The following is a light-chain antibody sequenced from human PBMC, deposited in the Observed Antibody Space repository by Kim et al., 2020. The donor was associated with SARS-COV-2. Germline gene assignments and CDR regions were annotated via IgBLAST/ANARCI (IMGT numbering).Light chain of an antibody. J-gene: IGKJ4*01. V-gene: IGKV3D-15*01. CDR2: SIS. CDR3: QQHSAWPLT. CDR1: QSIRNN. Sequence: VSPGERATLSCRASQSIRNNYLAWYQHKPGQAPRLLIYSISSRASGVPDRFSGSGSGTDFTLTISSLQSEDSAVYYCQQHSAWPLTFGGGTKVEIK.